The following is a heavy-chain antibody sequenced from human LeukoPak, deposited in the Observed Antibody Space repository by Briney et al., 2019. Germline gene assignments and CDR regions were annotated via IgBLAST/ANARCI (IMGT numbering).Heavy chain of an antibody. J-gene: IGHJ4*02. CDR1: GLTFNMYT. Sequence: PGGSLRLSCAASGLTFNMYTLNWLRHAPGKGLERVSAISGSGSTYYADSVEGRFTISRDNAKNSLNLQMNSLRAEDTAVYYCARLGGVDYWGQGTLVTVSS. V-gene: IGHV3-21*01. CDR3: ARLGGVDY. CDR2: ISGSGST. D-gene: IGHD4-17*01.